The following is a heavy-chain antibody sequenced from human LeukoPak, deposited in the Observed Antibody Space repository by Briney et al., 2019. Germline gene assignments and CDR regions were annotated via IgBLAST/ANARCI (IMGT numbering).Heavy chain of an antibody. CDR1: GFTFSTYA. J-gene: IGHJ4*02. CDR3: ASHKPHPVRYYFDSSGAIDY. V-gene: IGHV3-30-3*01. Sequence: GGSLRLSCAASGFTFSTYAMHWVRQSPGKGLEWVAVISYDASNKHYADSVKGRFTISRDNSKNTLYLQMNSLRAEDTAVYYCASHKPHPVRYYFDSSGAIDYWGQGTLVTVSS. D-gene: IGHD3-22*01. CDR2: ISYDASNK.